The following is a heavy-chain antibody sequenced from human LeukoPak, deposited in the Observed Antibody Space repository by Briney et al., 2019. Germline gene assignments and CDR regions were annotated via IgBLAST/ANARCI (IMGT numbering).Heavy chain of an antibody. D-gene: IGHD5-18*01. CDR1: GGTFSSYA. CDR3: ARGADTAMVKVFGY. CDR2: IIPILGIA. V-gene: IGHV1-69*04. J-gene: IGHJ4*02. Sequence: SVKVSCKASGGTFSSYAISWVRQAPGQGLEWMGRIIPILGIANYAQKFQGRVTITADKSTSTAYMELSSLRSEDTAVYYCARGADTAMVKVFGYWGQGTLVTVSS.